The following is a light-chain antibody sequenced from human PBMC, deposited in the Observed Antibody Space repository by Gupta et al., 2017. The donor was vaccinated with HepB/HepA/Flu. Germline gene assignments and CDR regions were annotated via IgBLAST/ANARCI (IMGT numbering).Light chain of an antibody. V-gene: IGLV1-44*01. CDR2: CNN. Sequence: SVLTQPPSASGPPGQRVTISCSGSSSNIGSNTVIWYQQHPATPPKLLIVCNNQRPSVVAARFSGSTSADNASPPTIWVHSEDDADYYCAASDAIRDSWVFGGGTKLTVL. CDR1: SSNIGSNT. J-gene: IGLJ3*02. CDR3: AASDAIRDSWV.